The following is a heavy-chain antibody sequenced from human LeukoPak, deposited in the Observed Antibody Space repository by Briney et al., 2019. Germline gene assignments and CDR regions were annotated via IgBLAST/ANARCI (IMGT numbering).Heavy chain of an antibody. Sequence: GSLRLSCAASGFSFSSYAMSWVRPAPGKGLEWVSAISGSGGSTYYADSVKGRFTTTRNSSKNPLYLQMNSLRAEDKAVYYCAKIGRLGSCYYSDNAFDIWGQGTMVTVSS. V-gene: IGHV3-23*01. CDR1: GFSFSSYA. CDR3: AKIGRLGSCYYSDNAFDI. J-gene: IGHJ3*02. D-gene: IGHD3-22*01. CDR2: ISGSGGST.